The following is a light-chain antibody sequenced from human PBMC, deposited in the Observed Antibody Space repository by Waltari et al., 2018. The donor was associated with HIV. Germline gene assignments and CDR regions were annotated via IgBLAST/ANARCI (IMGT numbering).Light chain of an antibody. CDR2: TNN. Sequence: PVLTQPPFAFGSPGQRVTIPCSGSSPNIGRNYVYWYQHPPGTAPTHLMYTNNQRPPGVPHRFSGSTSGTSASLAISGLRSEDEADYYCATWNDGLSGYVFGTGTKVTV. J-gene: IGLJ1*01. CDR3: ATWNDGLSGYV. CDR1: SPNIGRNY. V-gene: IGLV1-47*01.